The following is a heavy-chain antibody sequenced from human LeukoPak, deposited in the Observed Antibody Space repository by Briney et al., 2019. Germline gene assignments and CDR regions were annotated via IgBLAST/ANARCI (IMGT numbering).Heavy chain of an antibody. D-gene: IGHD3-10*01. Sequence: PSETLSLTCAVYGGSFSGYLWSWIRQPPGKGLEWIGEVSHGGTTNYSPSLKSPVTISLDTSKMQFSLRLNSVTAADTAVYYCARRQYFGSQSYWYFHLWGRGTPVIVSS. CDR1: GGSFSGYL. CDR2: VSHGGTT. J-gene: IGHJ2*01. V-gene: IGHV4-34*01. CDR3: ARRQYFGSQSYWYFHL.